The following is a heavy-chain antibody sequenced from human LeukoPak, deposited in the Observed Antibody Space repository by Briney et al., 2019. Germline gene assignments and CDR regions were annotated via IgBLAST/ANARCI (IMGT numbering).Heavy chain of an antibody. CDR3: ARGDSSSSGLGMDV. CDR1: GGSFSGYY. Sequence: SETLSLTCAAYGGSFSGYYWSWIRQPPGKGLEWIGEINHSGSTNYNPSLKSRVTISVDTSKNQFSLKLSSVTAADTAVYYCARGDSSSSGLGMDVWGQGTTVTVSS. CDR2: INHSGST. J-gene: IGHJ6*02. V-gene: IGHV4-34*01. D-gene: IGHD6-6*01.